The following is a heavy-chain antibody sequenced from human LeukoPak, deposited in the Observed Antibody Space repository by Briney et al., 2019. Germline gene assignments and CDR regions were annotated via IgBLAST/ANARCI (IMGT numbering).Heavy chain of an antibody. CDR3: ASNTYYDLTPHAFDI. CDR2: IKKDGSEK. D-gene: IGHD3-22*01. Sequence: GGSLRLSCAASGFTFSSYWMSWVRQVPGKGLEWVANIKKDGSEKKYVDSVKGRFTISRDNAKNSLYLQMNSLRAEDTAVYYCASNTYYDLTPHAFDIWGQGTMVTVSS. V-gene: IGHV3-7*01. J-gene: IGHJ3*02. CDR1: GFTFSSYW.